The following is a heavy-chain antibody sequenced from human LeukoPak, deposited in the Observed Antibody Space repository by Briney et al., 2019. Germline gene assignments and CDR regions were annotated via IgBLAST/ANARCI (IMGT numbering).Heavy chain of an antibody. Sequence: ASVKVSCKASGYTFTSYDINWVRQATGQGLEWMGWMNPNSGNTGYAQRFQGRVTMTGNTSISTAYMELSSLRSEDTAVYYCARVLLYCSSTSCYQYNWFDPWGQGTLVTVSS. V-gene: IGHV1-8*01. CDR3: ARVLLYCSSTSCYQYNWFDP. J-gene: IGHJ5*02. CDR1: GYTFTSYD. CDR2: MNPNSGNT. D-gene: IGHD2-2*01.